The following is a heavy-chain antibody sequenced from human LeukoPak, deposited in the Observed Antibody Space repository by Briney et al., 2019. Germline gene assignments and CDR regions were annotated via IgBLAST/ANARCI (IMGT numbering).Heavy chain of an antibody. CDR1: GFTFSDYY. Sequence: KAGGSLRLSCAASGFTFSDYYMNWIRQAPGKGLEWVSYISNSGSTIYYADSVKGRFTISRDNAKNSLSLQMNSLRAEDTAVYYCARGGSYLSAFDIWGQGTMVTVSS. CDR3: ARGGSYLSAFDI. V-gene: IGHV3-11*01. D-gene: IGHD1-26*01. J-gene: IGHJ3*02. CDR2: ISNSGSTI.